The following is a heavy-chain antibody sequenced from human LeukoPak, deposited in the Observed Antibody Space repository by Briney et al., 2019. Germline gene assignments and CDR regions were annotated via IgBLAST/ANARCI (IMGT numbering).Heavy chain of an antibody. CDR1: GLSFNSFG. D-gene: IGHD5-18*01. CDR2: ITTSSTYI. CDR3: ARDEYTCGETPFQH. Sequence: GGSLRLSCAASGLSFNSFGMDWVRQAPGKGLEWISSITTSSTYIYYADSVKGRFTISRDNAKNSLYLQMNSLRAEDTAIYYCARDEYTCGETPFQHWGQGTLVTVSS. V-gene: IGHV3-21*01. J-gene: IGHJ1*01.